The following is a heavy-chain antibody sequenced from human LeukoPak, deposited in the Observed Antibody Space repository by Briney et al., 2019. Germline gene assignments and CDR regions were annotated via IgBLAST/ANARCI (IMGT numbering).Heavy chain of an antibody. CDR2: IRYDGSNK. Sequence: GGSLRLSCAASGFTFSSYGMHWVRQAPGKGLEWVAFIRYDGSNKYYADSVKGRFTISRDNSKNTLYLQMNSLGAEDTAVYYCAKGSYGDYFDYWGQGTLVTVSS. CDR1: GFTFSSYG. D-gene: IGHD1-26*01. J-gene: IGHJ4*02. V-gene: IGHV3-30*02. CDR3: AKGSYGDYFDY.